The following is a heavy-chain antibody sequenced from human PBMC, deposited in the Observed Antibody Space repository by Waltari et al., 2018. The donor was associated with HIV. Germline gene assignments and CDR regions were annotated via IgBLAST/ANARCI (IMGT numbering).Heavy chain of an antibody. V-gene: IGHV4-39*01. CDR3: ARNYYDSGGAFDI. CDR2: IYYSGGT. CDR1: GASISSSSYY. D-gene: IGHD3-22*01. J-gene: IGHJ3*02. Sequence: QLQLQESGPGLVKPSETLSLTCTVSGASISSSSYYWGWIRQPPGKGLEWIGSIYYSGGTYYNPALKSRVTISVDTSKNQFSLKLSSVTAADTAVYYCARNYYDSGGAFDIWGQGTMVTVSS.